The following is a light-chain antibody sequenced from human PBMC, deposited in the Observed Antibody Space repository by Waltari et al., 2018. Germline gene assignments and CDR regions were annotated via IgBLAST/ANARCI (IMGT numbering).Light chain of an antibody. CDR1: QKLLYNSDNMNY. V-gene: IGKV4-1*01. CDR2: WAS. Sequence: DIVMTQSPDSLAVSLGERVTINCSSSQKLLYNSDNMNYLAWFQQKPGQPPKLLIDWASTRESGVPDRFSGSGSGTEFTLTISSLQAADVAVYYCQQCYSTPYTFGQGTKLEIK. J-gene: IGKJ2*01. CDR3: QQCYSTPYT.